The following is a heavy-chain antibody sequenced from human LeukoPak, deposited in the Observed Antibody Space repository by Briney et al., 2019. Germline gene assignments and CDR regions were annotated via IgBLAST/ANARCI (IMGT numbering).Heavy chain of an antibody. CDR2: IRYDGSNK. V-gene: IGHV3-30*02. CDR3: AKSLRPDYSNEMSFDY. CDR1: GFTFSSYG. D-gene: IGHD4-11*01. Sequence: GGSLRLSCAASGFTFSSYGMHWVRQAPGKGLEWVAFIRYDGSNKYYADSVKGRFTISRDNSKNTLYLQMNSLRAEDTAVYYCAKSLRPDYSNEMSFDYWGQGTLDTVSS. J-gene: IGHJ4*02.